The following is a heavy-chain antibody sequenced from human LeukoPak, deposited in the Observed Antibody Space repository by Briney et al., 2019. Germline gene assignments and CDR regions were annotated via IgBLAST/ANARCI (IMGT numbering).Heavy chain of an antibody. CDR3: ARVAGGDWYYFDF. CDR1: GCTFTAYY. J-gene: IGHJ4*02. CDR2: INLNSGGT. D-gene: IGHD2-21*02. Sequence: ASVKVSCKASGCTFTAYYMHWVRQAPGQGLEWMGWINLNSGGTNSAQKFQGRVTMTRDTSISAAYMELSRLGSDDTAVYYCARVAGGDWYYFDFWGQGTLVTVSS. V-gene: IGHV1-2*02.